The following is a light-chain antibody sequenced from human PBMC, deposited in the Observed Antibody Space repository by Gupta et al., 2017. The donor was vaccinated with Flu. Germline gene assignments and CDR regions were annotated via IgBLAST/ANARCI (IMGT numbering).Light chain of an antibody. CDR1: HSVNSC. V-gene: IGKV3-11*01. CDR2: GAS. J-gene: IGKJ4*01. Sequence: EIVLTQSPATLSLSPGERATLSCRASHSVNSCLAWYQQKLGQAPRLLIFGASNRATGIPARFSGRRYETEFTLTINRREPEEFAVYYCQHGDNCPITFGRGTKVEIK. CDR3: QHGDNCPIT.